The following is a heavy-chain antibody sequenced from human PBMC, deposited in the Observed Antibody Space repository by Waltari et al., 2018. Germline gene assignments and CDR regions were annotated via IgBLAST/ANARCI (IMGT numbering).Heavy chain of an antibody. J-gene: IGHJ4*02. V-gene: IGHV3-15*01. CDR3: VRESYGNDI. D-gene: IGHD4-17*01. CDR2: IKREVDGGTA. CDR1: GYPFFDAW. Sequence: QLVQSGGGLVRPGESLRLSCVGPGYPFFDAWVRWVRQAPAKGLEWVGRIKREVDGGTAEYIESVKDRFTISRDDSKNTLYLQMNSLKSEDSAVYFCVRESYGNDIWGQGALVTVSS.